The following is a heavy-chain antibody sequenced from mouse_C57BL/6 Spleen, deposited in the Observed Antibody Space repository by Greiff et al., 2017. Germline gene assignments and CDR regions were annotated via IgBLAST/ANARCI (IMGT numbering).Heavy chain of an antibody. Sequence: QVQLQQPGAELVKPGASVKLSCKASGYTFTSYWMHWVKQRPGRGLEGIGRIDPNSGGTKYNEKFKSKATLTVDKPSSTAYMQLSSLTSEDSAVYYCARTTYYSNYGFAYWGQGTLVTVSA. V-gene: IGHV1-72*01. D-gene: IGHD2-5*01. CDR3: ARTTYYSNYGFAY. CDR1: GYTFTSYW. J-gene: IGHJ3*01. CDR2: IDPNSGGT.